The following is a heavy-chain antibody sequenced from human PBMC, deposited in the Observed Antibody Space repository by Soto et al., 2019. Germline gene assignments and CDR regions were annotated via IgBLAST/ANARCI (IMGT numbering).Heavy chain of an antibody. CDR1: GDSMTTNDW. CDR3: ARAEQSRDYYGSVTNSD. CDR2: IDHSGST. Sequence: PWETLSLTCSVSGDSMTTNDWWSWVRQPPGKGLEWIGEIDHSGSTNYNPSLESRVTILIDTSKNQFSLRLTSVTAADTAVYFCARAEQSRDYYGSVTNSDWGQGTLVTVSS. J-gene: IGHJ4*02. V-gene: IGHV4-4*02. D-gene: IGHD3-10*01.